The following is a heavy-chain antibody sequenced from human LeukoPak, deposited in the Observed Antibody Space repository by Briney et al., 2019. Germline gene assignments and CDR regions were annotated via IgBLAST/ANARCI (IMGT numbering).Heavy chain of an antibody. D-gene: IGHD3-9*01. CDR3: ARVHDTTGYYHYFDS. V-gene: IGHV3-30*14. Sequence: GGSLRLSCEASGFTFSTYPMHGVRQAPDKGLEWVAMISHHGSNEYYADSVKGRFTISRDNSKNTLYHQMNNPGVEDAAIYYCARVHDTTGYYHYFDSWGQGTLVTVSS. CDR2: ISHHGSNE. CDR1: GFTFSTYP. J-gene: IGHJ4*02.